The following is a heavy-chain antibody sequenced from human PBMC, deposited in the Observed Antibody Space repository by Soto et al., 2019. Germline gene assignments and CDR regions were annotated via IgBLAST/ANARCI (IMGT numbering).Heavy chain of an antibody. CDR1: GFTFSSYG. CDR3: ARDRHRAVAVDYGMDV. J-gene: IGHJ6*02. CDR2: TWYDGTNK. V-gene: IGHV3-33*01. D-gene: IGHD6-19*01. Sequence: QVPLVESGGGVVQPGRSLRLSCAASGFTFSSYGMHWVRQAPGKGLEWVAVTWYDGTNKYYADSVKGRFTISRDNSKNTLYLQMNSLRDEDTAVYYCARDRHRAVAVDYGMDVWGQGTTVTVSS.